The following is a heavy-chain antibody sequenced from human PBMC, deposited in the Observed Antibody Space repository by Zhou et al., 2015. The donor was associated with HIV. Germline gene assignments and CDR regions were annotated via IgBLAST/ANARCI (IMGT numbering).Heavy chain of an antibody. CDR1: GGTFSSYA. CDR3: ARNRLKGFGDPRPWGYYGMDV. J-gene: IGHJ6*02. V-gene: IGHV1-69*12. Sequence: QVQLVQSGTEVRSPGSSVKVSCKASGGTFSSYAISWVRQAPGQGLEWMGGIIPIFGTANYAQKFQGRVTITADESTSTAYMELSSLRSEDTAVYYCARNRLKGFGDPRPWGYYGMDVWGQGTTVTVSS. CDR2: IIPIFGTA. D-gene: IGHD3-10*01.